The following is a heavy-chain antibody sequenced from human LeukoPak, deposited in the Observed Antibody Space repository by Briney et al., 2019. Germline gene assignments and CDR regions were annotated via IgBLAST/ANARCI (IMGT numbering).Heavy chain of an antibody. CDR2: MRNKANGYTT. V-gene: IGHV3-72*01. Sequence: GGSLRLSCAVSGFTLSDYYMDWVRQAPGKGLEWVGRMRNKANGYTTEYAASVKGRFSISRDDSKNSLYLQMNNLKTEDTAVYYCSTDRRLTGLFDFWAREPRSPSPQ. J-gene: IGHJ4*02. D-gene: IGHD3-9*01. CDR1: GFTLSDYY. CDR3: STDRRLTGLFDF.